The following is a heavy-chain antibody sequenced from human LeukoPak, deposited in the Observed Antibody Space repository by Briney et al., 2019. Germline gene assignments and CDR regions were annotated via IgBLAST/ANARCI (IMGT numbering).Heavy chain of an antibody. Sequence: GESLKISCKGSGYSFTSYWIGWVRQMPGKGLAWMGIIYPGDSDTRYSPSFQGQVTISADKSISTAYLQWSSLKASDTAMYYCARVYDSSGTDFDYWGQGTLVTVSS. CDR3: ARVYDSSGTDFDY. V-gene: IGHV5-51*01. CDR2: IYPGDSDT. D-gene: IGHD3-22*01. CDR1: GYSFTSYW. J-gene: IGHJ4*02.